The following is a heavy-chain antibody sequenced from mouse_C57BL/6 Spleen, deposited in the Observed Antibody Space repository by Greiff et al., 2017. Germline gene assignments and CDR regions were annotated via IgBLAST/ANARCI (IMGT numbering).Heavy chain of an antibody. Sequence: EVQVVESGPGLVKPSQSLSLTCSVTGYSITSGYYWNWIRQFPGNKLEWMGYISYDGSNNYNPSLKNRISITRDTSKNQFFLKLNSVTTEDTATYYCASYRYFDVWGTGTTVTVSS. CDR3: ASYRYFDV. CDR1: GYSITSGYY. CDR2: ISYDGSN. V-gene: IGHV3-6*01. J-gene: IGHJ1*03.